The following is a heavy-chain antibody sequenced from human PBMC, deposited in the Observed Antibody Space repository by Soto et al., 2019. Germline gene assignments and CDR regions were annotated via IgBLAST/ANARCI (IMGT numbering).Heavy chain of an antibody. J-gene: IGHJ6*02. V-gene: IGHV3-23*01. CDR2: ITETGGDT. CDR3: TKASSDRNHLEV. D-gene: IGHD6-6*01. Sequence: GVLSLACAASGSTFGNFVMRWVRQTPGKGLEWVSTITETGGDTYYTDSVKGRFTISRDNSKNTLYLQMTSLRAEDTALYYCTKASSDRNHLEVWGPGTTVTVSS. CDR1: GSTFGNFV.